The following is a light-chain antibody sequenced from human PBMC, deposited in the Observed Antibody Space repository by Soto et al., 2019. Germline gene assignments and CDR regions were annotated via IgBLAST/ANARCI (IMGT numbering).Light chain of an antibody. J-gene: IGKJ4*01. Sequence: EIVLTQSPGTLSLSPGERATLSCRASQSVTSSYLAWYQQKPGQAPRLLIYGASSRATGIPDRFSGSGSGTDFTLTISRLEPEDVGVYCCQQYGSSPPLPFGGGTKVEIK. V-gene: IGKV3-20*01. CDR1: QSVTSSY. CDR3: QQYGSSPPLP. CDR2: GAS.